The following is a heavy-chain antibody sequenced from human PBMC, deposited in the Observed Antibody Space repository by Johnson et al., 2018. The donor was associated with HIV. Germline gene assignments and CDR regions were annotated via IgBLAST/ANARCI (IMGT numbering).Heavy chain of an antibody. D-gene: IGHD6-19*01. CDR2: ISYDGSNK. CDR3: ARQRRAGPFDAFDI. CDR1: GFTFSSYA. V-gene: IGHV3-30*04. J-gene: IGHJ3*02. Sequence: VQLVESGGGVVQPGRSLRLSCAASGFTFSSYAMHWVRQAPGKGLEWVAVISYDGSNKDYADSVKGRFTISRDNSKNTLYLQMHSLRAEDTAVYYCARQRRAGPFDAFDIWGQGTMVTVSS.